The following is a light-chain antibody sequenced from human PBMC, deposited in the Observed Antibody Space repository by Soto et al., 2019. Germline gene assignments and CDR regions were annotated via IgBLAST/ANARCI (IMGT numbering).Light chain of an antibody. CDR1: SSDVGSYNF. V-gene: IGLV2-23*02. Sequence: QSALTQPASVSGSPGQSITISCTGTSSDVGSYNFVSWYQQHPGKGPKLMIYEVSKRPSGVSNRFSGSKSGNTASLTISGPQAEDEADYYCSSYAGSSTSPYVFGTGTKLTVL. CDR2: EVS. J-gene: IGLJ1*01. CDR3: SSYAGSSTSPYV.